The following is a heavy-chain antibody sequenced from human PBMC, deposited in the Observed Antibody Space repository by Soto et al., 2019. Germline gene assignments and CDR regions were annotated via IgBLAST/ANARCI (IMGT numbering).Heavy chain of an antibody. D-gene: IGHD6-13*01. V-gene: IGHV4-4*07. J-gene: IGHJ2*01. CDR1: GASVSSFN. CDR2: LNIAGTI. CDR3: ARDRGEYTSSWFWYFSH. Sequence: SETLSLTCSVSGASVSSFNWNWVRQPAGKGPEWVGRLNIAGTINYNPSLKSRITMSMDTSKNQISLHLRSVTAADTAIYYCARDRGEYTSSWFWYFSHWGHGTLVTVSS.